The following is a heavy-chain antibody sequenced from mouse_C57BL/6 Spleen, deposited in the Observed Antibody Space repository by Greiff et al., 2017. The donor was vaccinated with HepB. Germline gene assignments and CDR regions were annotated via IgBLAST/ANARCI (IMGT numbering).Heavy chain of an antibody. Sequence: EVKLQQSGPELVKPGASVKISCKASGYTFTDYYMNWVKQSHGKSLEWIGDINPNNGGTSYNQKFKGKATLTVDKSSSTAYMELRSLTSEDSAVYYCARYGLFYYAMDYWGQGTSVTVSS. V-gene: IGHV1-26*01. CDR2: INPNNGGT. J-gene: IGHJ4*01. D-gene: IGHD1-1*02. CDR3: ARYGLFYYAMDY. CDR1: GYTFTDYY.